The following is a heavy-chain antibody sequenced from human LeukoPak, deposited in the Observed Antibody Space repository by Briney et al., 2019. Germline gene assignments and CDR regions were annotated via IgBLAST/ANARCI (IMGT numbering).Heavy chain of an antibody. V-gene: IGHV4-4*09. Sequence: SETLSLTCTVSGGSISSYYWSWIRQPPGKGLEWIGYIYTSGSTNYNPSLTSRVTISVDPSKNQFSLKLSSVTAADTAVYYCARHVVLRYFDWLFEAPPNWFDPWGQGTLVTVSS. D-gene: IGHD3-9*01. J-gene: IGHJ5*02. CDR2: IYTSGST. CDR1: GGSISSYY. CDR3: ARHVVLRYFDWLFEAPPNWFDP.